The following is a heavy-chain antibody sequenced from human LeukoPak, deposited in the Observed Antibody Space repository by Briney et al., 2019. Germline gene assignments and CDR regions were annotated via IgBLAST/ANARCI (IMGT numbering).Heavy chain of an antibody. D-gene: IGHD3-9*01. V-gene: IGHV1-24*01. Sequence: ASVKVSCKVSGYSLSELSMHWVRQAPGKGLEWMGGFDPEDGETFYAQNFQGRVTMTLDTSTDTAYMELSSLRSGDTAVYYCASGHTTYFFQDWGQGTLVSVSS. J-gene: IGHJ4*02. CDR3: ASGHTTYFFQD. CDR1: GYSLSELS. CDR2: FDPEDGET.